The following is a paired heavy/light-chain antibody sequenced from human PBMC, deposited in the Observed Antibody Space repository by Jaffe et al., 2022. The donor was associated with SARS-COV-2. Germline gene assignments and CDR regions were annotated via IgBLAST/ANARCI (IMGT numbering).Light chain of an antibody. Sequence: DIQMTQSPSSLSASVGDRVTIACRASQGISNYLAWYQQKPGKVPKLLIYGASTLQSGVPSRFSGSGSGTDFTLTISSLQPEDVATYYCQKYNTAPWTFGQGSKVEIK. V-gene: IGKV1-27*01. CDR2: GAS. J-gene: IGKJ1*01. CDR3: QKYNTAPWT. CDR1: QGISNY.
Heavy chain of an antibody. CDR3: ARDPPTMAATRSIMDV. Sequence: QVQLVQSGAAVKKPGASVRVSCKASGYPFTVYYMHWVRQAPGQGLEWMGWINPNSGATNYAQKFQGRVTMTRDTSISTAYMDLSRLRSDDTAVYYCARDPPTMAATRSIMDVWGQGTAVTVSS. V-gene: IGHV1-2*02. D-gene: IGHD6-13*01. CDR2: INPNSGAT. J-gene: IGHJ6*02. CDR1: GYPFTVYY.